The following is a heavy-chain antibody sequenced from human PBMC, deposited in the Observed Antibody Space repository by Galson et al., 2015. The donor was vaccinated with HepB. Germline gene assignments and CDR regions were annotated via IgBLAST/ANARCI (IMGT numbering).Heavy chain of an antibody. J-gene: IGHJ1*01. Sequence: SVKVSCKASGGTFSSYAISWVRQAPGQGLEWMGWISAYNGNSNYAQKFQGRVTMTTDTSTSTAYMELRSLTSDDTAVYYCARGYYYDTSGPKADFQHWGQGTLVTVSS. CDR2: ISAYNGNS. D-gene: IGHD3-22*01. CDR3: ARGYYYDTSGPKADFQH. CDR1: GGTFSSYA. V-gene: IGHV1-18*01.